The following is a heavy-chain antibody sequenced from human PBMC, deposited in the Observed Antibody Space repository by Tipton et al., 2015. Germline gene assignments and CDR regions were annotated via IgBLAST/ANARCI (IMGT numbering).Heavy chain of an antibody. J-gene: IGHJ3*02. D-gene: IGHD2/OR15-2a*01. V-gene: IGHV4-31*02. Sequence: LRLSCTVSGGSIGGGYYWSWLRQYPGKGLEWIGFVYYSGYTNYNPSLTSRLTISVDTSRNQFSLHLKSVTAADTAVYYCARDKTFEAFDIWGQGTMVTVSS. CDR3: ARDKTFEAFDI. CDR1: GGSIGGGYY. CDR2: VYYSGYT.